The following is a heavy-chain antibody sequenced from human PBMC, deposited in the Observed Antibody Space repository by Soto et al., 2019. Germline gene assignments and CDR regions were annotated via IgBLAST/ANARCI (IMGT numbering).Heavy chain of an antibody. V-gene: IGHV4-4*02. CDR1: GGSIDTPNW. Sequence: QVQLLESGPGLVKPSETLSLTCAVSGGSIDTPNWWSWYRLPPGKGLEWIAEMYPSGSSNRNPSLNSRVTISLDTASNHFSLKFTSLTAADTAIYYCAREGFDHRTDYWGQGIPVTVSS. CDR2: MYPSGSS. J-gene: IGHJ4*02. CDR3: AREGFDHRTDY.